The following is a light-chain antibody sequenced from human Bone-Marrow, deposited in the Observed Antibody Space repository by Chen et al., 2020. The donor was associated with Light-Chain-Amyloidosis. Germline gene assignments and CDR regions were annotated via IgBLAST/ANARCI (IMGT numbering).Light chain of an antibody. CDR2: WAS. CDR1: QSLLYSSNNKNY. J-gene: IGKJ1*01. Sequence: DIVMTQSPDSLAVALWERATINCKSSQSLLYSSNNKNYLAWYQQKPGQSPKLLYYWASTRESGVPDRFSGSGSGTDFTLTISSLQAEDVAVYYCQQYYSTPPTFGQGTKVEIK. CDR3: QQYYSTPPT. V-gene: IGKV4-1*01.